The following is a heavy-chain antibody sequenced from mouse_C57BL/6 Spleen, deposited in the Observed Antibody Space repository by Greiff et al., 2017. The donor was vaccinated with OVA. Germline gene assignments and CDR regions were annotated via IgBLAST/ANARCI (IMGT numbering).Heavy chain of an antibody. Sequence: VKLMESGAELVRPGASVKLSCKASGYTFTDYYINWVKQRPGQGLEWIARIYPGSGNTYYNEKFKGKATLTAEKSSSTAYMQLSSLTSEDSAVYFCARGGSSYWYFDVWGTGTTVTVSS. D-gene: IGHD1-1*01. CDR1: GYTFTDYY. J-gene: IGHJ1*03. V-gene: IGHV1-76*01. CDR3: ARGGSSYWYFDV. CDR2: IYPGSGNT.